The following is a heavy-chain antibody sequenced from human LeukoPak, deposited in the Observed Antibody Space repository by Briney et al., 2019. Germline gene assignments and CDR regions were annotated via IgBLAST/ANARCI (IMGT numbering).Heavy chain of an antibody. CDR2: INPNSSGT. CDR3: ARAKPSIAAAARYYYYMDV. CDR1: GYTFTGYY. J-gene: IGHJ6*03. D-gene: IGHD6-13*01. V-gene: IGHV1-2*02. Sequence: ASVKVSCKASGYTFTGYYMHWVRQAPGQGLEWMGWINPNSSGTNYAQKFQGRVTMTRDTSISTAYMELSRLRSDDTAVYYCARAKPSIAAAARYYYYMDVWGKGTTVTVSS.